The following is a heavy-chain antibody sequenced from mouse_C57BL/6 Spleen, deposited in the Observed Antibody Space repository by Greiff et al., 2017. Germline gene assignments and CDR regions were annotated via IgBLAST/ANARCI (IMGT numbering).Heavy chain of an antibody. Sequence: VKLQQPGAELVMPGASVKLSCKASGYTFTSYWMHWVKQRPGQGLEWIGEIDPSDSYTNYNQKFKGKSTLTVDKSSSTAYMQLSSLTSEDSAVYYCASTVGAHFDYWGQGTTLTVSS. J-gene: IGHJ2*01. CDR1: GYTFTSYW. CDR3: ASTVGAHFDY. CDR2: IDPSDSYT. D-gene: IGHD1-1*01. V-gene: IGHV1-69*01.